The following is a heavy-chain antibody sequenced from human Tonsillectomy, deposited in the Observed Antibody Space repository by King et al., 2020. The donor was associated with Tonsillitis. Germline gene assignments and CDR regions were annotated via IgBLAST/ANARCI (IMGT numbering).Heavy chain of an antibody. CDR3: ARSLTNWAYFDY. J-gene: IGHJ4*02. D-gene: IGHD7-27*01. Sequence: VQLVESGGGVVQPGRSLRLSCAASGFTFSSYGMHWLRQVPGQGLEWVAVMWYDGSIKYYADPVKGRFTITRDNSKNTLYLQMNTLRAEDTALYYCARSLTNWAYFDYWGQGTLVTVSS. CDR2: MWYDGSIK. V-gene: IGHV3-33*01. CDR1: GFTFSSYG.